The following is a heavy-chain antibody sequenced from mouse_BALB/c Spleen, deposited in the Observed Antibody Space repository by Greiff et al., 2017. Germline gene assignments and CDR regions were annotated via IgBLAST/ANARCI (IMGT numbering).Heavy chain of an antibody. CDR1: GFNIKDTY. Sequence: VQLQQSGAELVKPGASVKLSCTASGFNIKDTYMHWVKQRPEQGLEWIGRIDPANGNTKYDPKFQGKATITADTSSNTAYLQLSSLTSEDTAVYYCARSYRYEYAMDYWGQGTSVTVSS. CDR2: IDPANGNT. V-gene: IGHV14-3*02. J-gene: IGHJ4*01. D-gene: IGHD2-14*01. CDR3: ARSYRYEYAMDY.